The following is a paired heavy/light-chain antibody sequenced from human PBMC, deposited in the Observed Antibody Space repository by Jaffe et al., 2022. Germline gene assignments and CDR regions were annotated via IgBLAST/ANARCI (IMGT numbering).Light chain of an antibody. V-gene: IGLV3-25*03. J-gene: IGLJ2*01. Sequence: SSELTQPPSVSVSPGQTARITCSGEALSKQYGFWYQQKLGQAPVLVIYKDRERPSGIPERISGSKSGTRLTLTISGVQAEDEAEYYCQSADTSASYVVFGGGTKLTVL. CDR3: QSADTSASYVV. CDR1: ALSKQY. CDR2: KDR.
Heavy chain of an antibody. D-gene: IGHD6-13*01. CDR3: TRVLGSSRLGYYYMDV. CDR2: ISTSSYTI. J-gene: IGHJ6*03. CDR1: GFTFSSYS. V-gene: IGHV3-48*01. Sequence: EVQLVESGGELVQPGGSLRLSCVASGFTFSSYSLNWIRQAPGKGLEWISYISTSSYTIHYTESVKGRFTISRDNAQNSLSLQMSSLRPEDTAVYYCTRVLGSSRLGYYYMDVWGKGTTVTVSS.